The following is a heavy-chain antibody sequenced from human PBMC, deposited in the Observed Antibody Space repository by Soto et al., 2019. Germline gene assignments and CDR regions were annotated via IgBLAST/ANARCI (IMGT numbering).Heavy chain of an antibody. CDR2: VKDDGSET. J-gene: IGHJ4*02. V-gene: IGHV3-7*03. CDR1: GFTFSNYW. D-gene: IGHD3-9*01. CDR3: VGDFGVGVLIGYQHFDY. Sequence: EVQLVESGGGLVQPGGSLRLSCAASGFTFSNYWMTWVRQAPGKGLEWVAMVKDDGSETYYVDSVKGRFTISRDNAENLLFLEMSNLRGGGTAVYYCVGDFGVGVLIGYQHFDYWGQGRLVTVSS.